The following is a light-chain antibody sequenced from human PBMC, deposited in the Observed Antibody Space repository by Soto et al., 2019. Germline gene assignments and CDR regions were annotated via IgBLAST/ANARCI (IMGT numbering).Light chain of an antibody. J-gene: IGKJ1*01. V-gene: IGKV1-5*03. CDR1: QSVSVW. CDR2: EAS. CDR3: QQYSSYSRT. Sequence: DIAMTQSPGPLSSSVGDRDTISCRASQSVSVWLAWYQRKPGQAPKLLIYEASTWTSGVPERFSGSGSGTEFTLTISSLEPEDFATYYCQQYSSYSRTFGQGTKVEIK.